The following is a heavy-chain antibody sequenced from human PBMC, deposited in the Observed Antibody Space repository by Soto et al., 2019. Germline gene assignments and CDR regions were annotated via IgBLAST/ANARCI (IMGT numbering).Heavy chain of an antibody. D-gene: IGHD3-3*01. CDR1: GYTFTCYY. CDR3: ARGPRITIFGVVIANFDY. CDR2: INPNSGGT. Sequence: EASVKVSCKASGYTFTCYYMHWVRQAPGQGLEWMGWINPNSGGTNYAQRFQGWVTMTRDTSISTAYMELSRLRSDDTAVYYCARGPRITIFGVVIANFDYWGQGTLVTVSS. J-gene: IGHJ4*02. V-gene: IGHV1-2*04.